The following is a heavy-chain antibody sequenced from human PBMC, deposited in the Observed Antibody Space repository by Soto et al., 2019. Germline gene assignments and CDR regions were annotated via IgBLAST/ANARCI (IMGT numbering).Heavy chain of an antibody. D-gene: IGHD3-3*01. V-gene: IGHV4-61*01. CDR3: ARDRQASYYDFWSGYYTPRTYYYYYGMDV. J-gene: IGHJ6*02. CDR2: TYYSGST. CDR1: GGSVSSGSYY. Sequence: SETLSLTCTVSGGSVSSGSYYWSWIRQPPGKGLEWNGYTYYSGSTNYNPSLKSRVTISVDTSKNQFSLKLSSVTAADTAVYYCARDRQASYYDFWSGYYTPRTYYYYYGMDVWGQGTTVTVSS.